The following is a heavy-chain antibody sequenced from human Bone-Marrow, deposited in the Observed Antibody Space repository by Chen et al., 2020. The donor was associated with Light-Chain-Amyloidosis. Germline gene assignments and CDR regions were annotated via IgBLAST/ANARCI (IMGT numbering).Heavy chain of an antibody. V-gene: IGHV3-43*02. Sequence: EVQLVESGGGVVQPGGSLTLSCAASGFTFDDYAMHWVRQAPGKGLEWVSLIFGDGRSTYYADSVKGRFTISRDNNKNSLSLQMNSLKSEDTALYYCAKSPRYSTGRFDYWGQGTLVTVSS. J-gene: IGHJ4*02. CDR3: AKSPRYSTGRFDY. D-gene: IGHD2-8*02. CDR1: GFTFDDYA. CDR2: IFGDGRST.